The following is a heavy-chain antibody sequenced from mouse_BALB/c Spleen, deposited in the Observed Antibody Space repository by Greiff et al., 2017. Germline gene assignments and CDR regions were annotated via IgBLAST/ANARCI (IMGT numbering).Heavy chain of an antibody. J-gene: IGHJ4*01. D-gene: IGHD2-1*01. CDR2: ISSGSSTI. Sequence: EVQRVESGGGLVQPGGSRKLSCAASGFTFSSFGMHWVRQAPEKGLEWVAYISSGSSTIYYADTVKGRFTISRDNPKNTLFLQMTSLRSEDTAMYYCARSYGKGAMDDWGQGTSVTVSS. CDR3: ARSYGKGAMDD. CDR1: GFTFSSFG. V-gene: IGHV5-17*02.